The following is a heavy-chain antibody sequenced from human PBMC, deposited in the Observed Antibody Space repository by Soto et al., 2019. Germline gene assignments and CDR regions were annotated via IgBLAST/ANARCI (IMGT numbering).Heavy chain of an antibody. V-gene: IGHV3-23*01. CDR1: GFTFSSYA. CDR2: ISGSGDST. CDR3: AKRGSSSYFDY. D-gene: IGHD6-13*01. Sequence: EVQLLESGGGLVQPGGSLRLSCAASGFTFSSYALSWVRQAPGKGLEWVSVISGSGDSTYYADSVKGRFTISRDNSKNTLYLQMNSLRAEDTAVYYCAKRGSSSYFDYWGQGTLVTVSS. J-gene: IGHJ4*02.